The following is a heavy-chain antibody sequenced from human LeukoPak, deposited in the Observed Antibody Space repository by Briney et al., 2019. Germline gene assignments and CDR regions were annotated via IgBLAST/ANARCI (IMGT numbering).Heavy chain of an antibody. J-gene: IGHJ6*04. CDR3: ARHVRYYYGMDV. V-gene: IGHV5-10-1*01. CDR2: IDPSDSYT. CDR1: GYSFTSYW. Sequence: PGEPLKISCKGSGYSFTSYWISWVRQMPGKGLEWMGRIDPSDSYTNYSPSFQGHVTISADKSISTAYLQWSSLKASDTAMYYCARHVRYYYGMDVWGKGTTVTVSS. D-gene: IGHD2-8*01.